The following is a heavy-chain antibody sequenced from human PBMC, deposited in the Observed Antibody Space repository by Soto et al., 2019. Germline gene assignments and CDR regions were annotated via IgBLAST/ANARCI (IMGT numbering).Heavy chain of an antibody. J-gene: IGHJ4*02. CDR3: ARAGVVGATDY. CDR1: GFTFSSYS. D-gene: IGHD1-26*01. Sequence: EVQLVESGGGLVKPGGSLRLSCAASGFTFSSYSMNWVRQAPGKGLEWVSSISSSGSTIYYADSVKGRFTISRDNAKNSLYLQMNSLRAEDTAVYYCARAGVVGATDYWGQGTLVTVSS. CDR2: ISSSGSTI. V-gene: IGHV3-21*01.